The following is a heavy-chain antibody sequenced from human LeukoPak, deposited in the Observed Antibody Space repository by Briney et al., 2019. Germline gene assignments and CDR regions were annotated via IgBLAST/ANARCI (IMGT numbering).Heavy chain of an antibody. Sequence: PGGSLRLSCAASGFTVMSWVRQAPGKGLEWVSVIYSGGSTYYADSVKGRFTISRDDSKNTLYLQMNSLRAEDTAVYYCAREGIYYDSSGYYYGYFDYWAQGTLVTVSS. CDR1: GFTV. V-gene: IGHV3-66*02. J-gene: IGHJ4*02. D-gene: IGHD3-22*01. CDR2: IYSGGST. CDR3: AREGIYYDSSGYYYGYFDY.